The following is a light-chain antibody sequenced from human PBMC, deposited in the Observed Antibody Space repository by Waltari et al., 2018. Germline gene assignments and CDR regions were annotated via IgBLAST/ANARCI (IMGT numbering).Light chain of an antibody. J-gene: IGKJ4*01. V-gene: IGKV1-16*02. CDR2: GAS. CDR1: QAISNY. Sequence: DVRMTQSPSSLSASVGDRVTITCRASQAISNYLARFQQKPGKAPKSLIYGASSLQSGVPSKFSGSGSGTDFTLTISSLQPEDFATYYCLQYHTYPLTFGGGTNVEIK. CDR3: LQYHTYPLT.